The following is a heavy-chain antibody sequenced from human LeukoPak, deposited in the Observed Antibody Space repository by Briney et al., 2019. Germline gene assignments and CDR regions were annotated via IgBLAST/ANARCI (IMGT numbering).Heavy chain of an antibody. V-gene: IGHV3-13*01. J-gene: IGHJ4*02. D-gene: IGHD3-10*01. CDR2: IGTAGDT. CDR1: GFTFSSYD. Sequence: GGSLRLSCAASGFTFSSYDMHWVRQATGKGLEWVSAIGTAGDTYYPGSVRGRFTISRDNAKDVLDLQMDSLTAEDTALYYCAKDIHYFQSDYWGQGTLVTVSS. CDR3: AKDIHYFQSDY.